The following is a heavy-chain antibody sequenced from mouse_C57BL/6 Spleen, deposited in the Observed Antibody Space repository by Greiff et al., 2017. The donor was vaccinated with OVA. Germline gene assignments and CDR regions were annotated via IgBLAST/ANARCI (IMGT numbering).Heavy chain of an antibody. V-gene: IGHV5-16*01. CDR1: GFTFSDYY. CDR3: ARDRGDYFDY. D-gene: IGHD3-3*01. CDR2: INYDGSST. Sequence: EVKLVESEGGLVQPGSSMKLSCTASGFTFSDYYMAWFRQVPEKGLEWVANINYDGSSTYYLDSLKSRFIISRDNAKNILYLQMSSLKSEDTATYYCARDRGDYFDYWGQGTTLTVSS. J-gene: IGHJ2*01.